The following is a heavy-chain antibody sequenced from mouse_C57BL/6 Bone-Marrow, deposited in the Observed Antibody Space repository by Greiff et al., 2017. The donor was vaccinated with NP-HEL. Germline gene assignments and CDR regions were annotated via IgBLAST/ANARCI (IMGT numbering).Heavy chain of an antibody. J-gene: IGHJ3*01. V-gene: IGHV1-78*01. Sequence: QGVEWIGYIYPRDGSTKYNEKFKGKATLTADKSSSTAYMQLNSLTSEDSAVYFCARCYDGYTWFAYWGQGTLVTVSA. D-gene: IGHD2-3*01. CDR2: IYPRDGST. CDR3: ARCYDGYTWFAY.